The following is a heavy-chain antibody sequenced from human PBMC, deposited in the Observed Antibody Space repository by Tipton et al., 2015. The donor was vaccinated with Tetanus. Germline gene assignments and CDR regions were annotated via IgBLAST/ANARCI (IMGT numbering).Heavy chain of an antibody. CDR1: GYTFTGYY. D-gene: IGHD3-22*01. V-gene: IGHV1-2*02. CDR3: AGDRGDYIYYGMDV. CDR2: IDPNSGGT. J-gene: IGHJ6*02. Sequence: QLVQSGAEVKKPGASVKVSCKASGYTFTGYYIYWVRQAPGQGLEWMGWIDPNSGGTDYAQKFQGRVTMTRDTSISTAYMELSSLRSDDTAVYYCAGDRGDYIYYGMDVWGPGTTVTVS.